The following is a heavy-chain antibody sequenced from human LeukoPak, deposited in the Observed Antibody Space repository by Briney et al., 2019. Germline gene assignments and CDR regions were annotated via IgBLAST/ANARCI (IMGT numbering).Heavy chain of an antibody. CDR1: GGTFSSYA. D-gene: IGHD4-17*01. J-gene: IGHJ4*02. Sequence: GASVKVSCKASGGTFSSYAISWVRQAPGQGLEWVGGIIPIFGTANYAQKFQGRVTITADESTSTAYMELSGLRSEDTAVYYCARDGESYGDYEGYWGQGTLVTVSS. V-gene: IGHV1-69*13. CDR2: IIPIFGTA. CDR3: ARDGESYGDYEGY.